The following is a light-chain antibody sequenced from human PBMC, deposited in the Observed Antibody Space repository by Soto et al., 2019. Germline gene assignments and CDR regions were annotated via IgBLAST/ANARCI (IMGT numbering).Light chain of an antibody. CDR3: SSYAGSQEV. CDR2: EVS. J-gene: IGLJ2*01. Sequence: QSALTQPPSASGSPGQSVTISCTGTSSDVGGYNYVSWYQQHPGKAPKLMIYEVSKRPSGVPDRFSGSKSGNTASLTVSGLHAEDEADYYCSSYAGSQEVFGGGTKVTVL. V-gene: IGLV2-8*01. CDR1: SSDVGGYNY.